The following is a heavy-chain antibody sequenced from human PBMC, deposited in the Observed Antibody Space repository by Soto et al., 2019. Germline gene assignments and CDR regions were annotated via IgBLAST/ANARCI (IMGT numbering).Heavy chain of an antibody. CDR1: GYSFTSYW. CDR2: IYPSDSDT. J-gene: IGHJ6*02. CDR3: ATLGYCSSTSCQSYYYGMDV. D-gene: IGHD2-2*01. Sequence: PGESLKISCKGSGYSFTSYWIGWVRQMPGKGLEWMGIIYPSDSDTRYSPSFQGQVTISADKSISTAYLQWSSLKASDTAMYYCATLGYCSSTSCQSYYYGMDVWGQGTTVTVSS. V-gene: IGHV5-51*01.